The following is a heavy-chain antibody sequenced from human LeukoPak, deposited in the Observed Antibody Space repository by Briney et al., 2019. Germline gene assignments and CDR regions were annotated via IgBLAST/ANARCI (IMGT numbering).Heavy chain of an antibody. D-gene: IGHD1-26*01. J-gene: IGHJ4*02. CDR2: IIPIFGTA. Sequence: SVKVSCKASGGTFSSYAISWVRQAPGQGLEWMGGIIPIFGTANYAQKFQGRVTMTRDTSTSTVYMELSSLRSEDTAVYYCARDWRELFFDYWGQGTLVTVSS. CDR3: ARDWRELFFDY. CDR1: GGTFSSYA. V-gene: IGHV1-69*05.